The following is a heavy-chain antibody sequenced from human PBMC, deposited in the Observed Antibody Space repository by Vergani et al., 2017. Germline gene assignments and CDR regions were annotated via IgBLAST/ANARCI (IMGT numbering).Heavy chain of an antibody. V-gene: IGHV3-23*01. CDR2: ISGSGGST. Sequence: EVQLLESGGGLVQPGGSLRLSCAASGFTFSSSAMSWVRQAPGKGLEWVSAISGSGGSTYYADSVKGRFTISRDNSKNTLYLQMNSLRAEDTAVYYCAKDVAIVVVPAAIGFGYWGQGTLVTVSS. J-gene: IGHJ4*02. CDR1: GFTFSSSA. CDR3: AKDVAIVVVPAAIGFGY. D-gene: IGHD2-2*01.